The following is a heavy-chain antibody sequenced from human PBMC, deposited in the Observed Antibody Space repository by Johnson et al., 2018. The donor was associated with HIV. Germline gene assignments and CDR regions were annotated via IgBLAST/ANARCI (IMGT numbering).Heavy chain of an antibody. CDR1: GFTFSSYG. CDR3: AREYSSGWPSDAFDI. V-gene: IGHV3-30*03. Sequence: VQLMESGGGVVQPGGSLRLSCAASGFTFSSYGMHWVRQAPGKGLEWVAVISYDGSNKYYADSVKGRFTISRDNSKNTLYLQMNTLGPEDTAVYYCAREYSSGWPSDAFDIWGQGTMVTVSS. D-gene: IGHD6-19*01. CDR2: ISYDGSNK. J-gene: IGHJ3*02.